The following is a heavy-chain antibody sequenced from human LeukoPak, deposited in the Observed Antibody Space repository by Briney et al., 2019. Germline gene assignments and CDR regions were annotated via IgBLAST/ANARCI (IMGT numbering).Heavy chain of an antibody. CDR3: ARVRGYCGSTSCLHYYYYYGMDV. CDR1: GFTFGNDA. Sequence: GGSLRLSCTASGFTFGNDAMHWVRQAPGKGLEWVAVISYDGSNKYFADSVKGRFTISRDNSKNTLYLQMNSLRAEDTAVYYCARVRGYCGSTSCLHYYYYYGMDVWGQGTTVTVSS. CDR2: ISYDGSNK. D-gene: IGHD2-2*01. V-gene: IGHV3-30-3*01. J-gene: IGHJ6*02.